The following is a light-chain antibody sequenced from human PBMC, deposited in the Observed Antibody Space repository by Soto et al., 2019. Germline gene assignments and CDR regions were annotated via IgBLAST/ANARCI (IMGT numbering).Light chain of an antibody. CDR2: SNS. V-gene: IGLV1-44*01. Sequence: QSVLTQPPSASGTPGQRATISCSGSSSNIGSNIVHWHQQLPGTAPKLLIYSNSQRPSGVPDRISGSKSGTSASLAIRGIQSEDECDYYCSSWDGSLNAYVFGTGTKATVL. CDR3: SSWDGSLNAYV. J-gene: IGLJ1*01. CDR1: SSNIGSNI.